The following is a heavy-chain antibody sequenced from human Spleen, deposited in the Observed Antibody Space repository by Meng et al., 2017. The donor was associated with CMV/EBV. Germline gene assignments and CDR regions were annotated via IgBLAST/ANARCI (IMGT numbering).Heavy chain of an antibody. J-gene: IGHJ4*02. Sequence: LSCAASGFTFSNYYMNWVRQAPGKGLEWVSSISVSSTYRYYTDSVQGRFTISRDNAKNLLFLQMNSLRVEDTAVYYCARDPQWPLEYWGRGTLVTVSS. CDR3: ARDPQWPLEY. CDR2: ISVSSTYR. CDR1: GFTFSNYY. V-gene: IGHV3-21*06. D-gene: IGHD2-8*01.